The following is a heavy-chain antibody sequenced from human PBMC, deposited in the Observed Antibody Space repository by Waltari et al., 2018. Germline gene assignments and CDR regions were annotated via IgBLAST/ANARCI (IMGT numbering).Heavy chain of an antibody. J-gene: IGHJ4*02. CDR1: GGSISSSGYY. V-gene: IGHV4-39*02. Sequence: QLQLQESGPGLVQSSETLSLTCTVSGGSISSSGYYWGWIRQSPGMGLEWIGTIDYSGNTYYNPSLKSRLTISVDTSKRQFSLKLNSVTAADTAVYYCVRDFGDHRTDYWGQGTLVTVSS. D-gene: IGHD4-17*01. CDR3: VRDFGDHRTDY. CDR2: IDYSGNT.